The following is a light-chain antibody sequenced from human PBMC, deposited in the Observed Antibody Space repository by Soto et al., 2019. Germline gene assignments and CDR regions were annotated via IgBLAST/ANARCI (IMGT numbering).Light chain of an antibody. CDR2: SAS. CDR3: QQYGSSRWT. Sequence: IVMTQSPPTLSVSPGERATLSCRASRSISTNVAWYQHKSGQAPRLLIYSASTRATGIPTRFSGSGSGTEFTLTISSLQSEDFAVYYCQQYGSSRWTFGQGTKVDIK. V-gene: IGKV3-15*01. J-gene: IGKJ1*01. CDR1: RSISTN.